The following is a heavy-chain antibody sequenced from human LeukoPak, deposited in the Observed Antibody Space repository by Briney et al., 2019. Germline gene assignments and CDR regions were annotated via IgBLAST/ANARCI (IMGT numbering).Heavy chain of an antibody. J-gene: IGHJ5*02. CDR3: ARGGGDTASVWFDP. Sequence: SETLSLTCAVSGYSISSGYYWGWIRQPPGKGLEWIGSIYHSGSTYYNPSLKSRVTISVDTSKNQFCLKLSSVTAADTAVYYCARGGGDTASVWFDPWGQGTLVTVSS. D-gene: IGHD5-18*01. CDR2: IYHSGST. CDR1: GYSISSGYY. V-gene: IGHV4-38-2*01.